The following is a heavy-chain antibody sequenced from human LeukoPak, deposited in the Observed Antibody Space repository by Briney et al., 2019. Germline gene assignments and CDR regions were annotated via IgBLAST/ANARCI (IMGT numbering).Heavy chain of an antibody. D-gene: IGHD2-8*02. CDR3: AKAPAAYCTGVTCYSFDY. CDR1: GFTFSEYA. Sequence: GGSLRLSCAASGFTFSEYAMSWVRQAPGKRLEWISGITGNGYHTYFADSVKGRFTISRDNSKNTLSLRMNSLRAEDTAVYYCAKAPAAYCTGVTCYSFDYWGLGTLVTVSS. V-gene: IGHV3-23*01. J-gene: IGHJ4*02. CDR2: ITGNGYHT.